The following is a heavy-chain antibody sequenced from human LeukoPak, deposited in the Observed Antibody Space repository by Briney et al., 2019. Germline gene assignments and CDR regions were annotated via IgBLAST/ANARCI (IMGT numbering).Heavy chain of an antibody. CDR1: GFAFNTYG. CDR2: VSLDGGTQ. D-gene: IGHD6-19*01. Sequence: PGGSLRLSCATFGFAFNTYGMHWVRQAPGKGLEWVAFVSLDGGTQNYADSVKGRFTLFRDDAKNSVYLQMNSLRVEDTAVYYCARDSGSGGPWGQGTPVTVSS. CDR3: ARDSGSGGP. J-gene: IGHJ5*02. V-gene: IGHV3-30*12.